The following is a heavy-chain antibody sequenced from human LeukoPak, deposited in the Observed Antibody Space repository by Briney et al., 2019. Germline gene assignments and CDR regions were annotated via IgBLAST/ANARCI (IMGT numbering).Heavy chain of an antibody. D-gene: IGHD1-1*01. CDR3: ARGSSVRDWFDL. CDR2: INPNSGGA. V-gene: IGHV1-2*02. CDR1: GYTFTGYF. J-gene: IGHJ5*02. Sequence: ASVRVSCKASGYTFTGYFMNWVRQAPGQGLEWMGWINPNSGGANYAQKFQGRVTMTRDTSISTAYMELSSLISDDTAVYYRARGSSVRDWFDLWGQGTLVTVSS.